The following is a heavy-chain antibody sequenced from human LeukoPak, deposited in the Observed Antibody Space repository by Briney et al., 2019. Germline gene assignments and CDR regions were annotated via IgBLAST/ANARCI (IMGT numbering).Heavy chain of an antibody. CDR2: TYYSGST. V-gene: IGHV4-59*08. CDR3: ARSEFYYYYGMDV. CDR1: GGSISTYY. Sequence: SETLSLTCTVSGGSISTYYWSWIRQPPGKGLEWIGYTYYSGSTNYNPSLKSRVTISLDTSKNRFSLKLSSVTAADTAVYYCARSEFYYYYGMDVWGQGTTVTVSS. J-gene: IGHJ6*02.